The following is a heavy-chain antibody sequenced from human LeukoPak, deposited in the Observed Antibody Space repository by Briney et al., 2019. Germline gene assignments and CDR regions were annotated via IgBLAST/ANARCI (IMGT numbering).Heavy chain of an antibody. Sequence: PSETLSLTCTVSGGSISGSSYYRGWIRQPPGKGLEWIGSIYYSGSTYYNPSLKSRVTISVDTSKNQFSLKLSSVTAADTAVYYCARGGSVRGVISLGGLDYWGQGTLVTVSS. D-gene: IGHD3-10*01. CDR3: ARGGSVRGVISLGGLDY. CDR1: GGSISGSSYY. J-gene: IGHJ4*02. V-gene: IGHV4-39*07. CDR2: IYYSGST.